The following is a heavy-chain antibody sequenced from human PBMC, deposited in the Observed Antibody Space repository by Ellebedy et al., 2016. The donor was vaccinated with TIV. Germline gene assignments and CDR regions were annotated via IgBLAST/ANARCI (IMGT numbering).Heavy chain of an antibody. CDR3: ARETSYGVSGGGD. CDR2: IIPIFGTA. D-gene: IGHD4-17*01. Sequence: SVKVSCXASGGTFSSYAISWVRQAPGQGLEWMGGIIPIFGTANYAQKFQGRVTITADESTSTAYMELSSLRSEDTAVYYCARETSYGVSGGGDWGQGTLVTVSS. CDR1: GGTFSSYA. J-gene: IGHJ4*02. V-gene: IGHV1-69*13.